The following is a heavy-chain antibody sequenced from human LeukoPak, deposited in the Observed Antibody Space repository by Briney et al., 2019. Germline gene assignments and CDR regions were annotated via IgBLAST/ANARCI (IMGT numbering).Heavy chain of an antibody. Sequence: PSETLSLTCTVSGGSVSSGSYYWSWIRQPPGKGLEWIGYIYYSGSTNYNPSLKSRVTISVDTSKNQFSPKLSSVTAADTAVYYCARENTAMVTRLFDYWGQGTLVTVSS. V-gene: IGHV4-61*01. D-gene: IGHD5-18*01. CDR2: IYYSGST. CDR1: GGSVSSGSYY. J-gene: IGHJ4*02. CDR3: ARENTAMVTRLFDY.